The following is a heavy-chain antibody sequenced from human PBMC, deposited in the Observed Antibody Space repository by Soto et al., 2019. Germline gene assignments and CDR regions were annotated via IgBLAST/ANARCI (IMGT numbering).Heavy chain of an antibody. J-gene: IGHJ4*02. CDR2: ISGSGGST. V-gene: IGHV3-23*01. CDR3: AKDPGKGIMITFGGVIVGSFDY. Sequence: AISGSGGSTYYADSVKGRFTISRDNSKNTLYLQMNSLRAEDTAVYYCAKDPGKGIMITFGGVIVGSFDYRGQGTLVTVSS. D-gene: IGHD3-16*02.